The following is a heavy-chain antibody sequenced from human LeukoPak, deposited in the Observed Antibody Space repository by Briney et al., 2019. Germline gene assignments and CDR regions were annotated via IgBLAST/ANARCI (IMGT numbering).Heavy chain of an antibody. V-gene: IGHV3-20*04. Sequence: PGGSLRLSCAASGFTFSSYAMSWVRQAPGKGLEWVSGISWNSGSIGYADSVKGRFTISRDNAKNSLHLQMNSLRAEDTAVYYCARCGGYYYYYMDVWGKGTTVTVSS. CDR3: ARCGGYYYYYMDV. CDR1: GFTFSSYA. D-gene: IGHD3-10*01. CDR2: ISWNSGSI. J-gene: IGHJ6*03.